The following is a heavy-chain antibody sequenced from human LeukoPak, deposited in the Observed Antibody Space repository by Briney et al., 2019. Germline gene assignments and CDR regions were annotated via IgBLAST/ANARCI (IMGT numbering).Heavy chain of an antibody. V-gene: IGHV3-49*04. CDR1: GFNFGDYA. D-gene: IGHD3-22*01. J-gene: IGHJ4*02. Sequence: GRSLRLSCIASGFNFGDYAVSWVRQAPGKGLEWVGFIRSKTYGGTTDYAASVEGRFTFSRDDSKSFAYLQMNSLKTEDTAVYFCARAYDTSGYYQAYWGQGTLVTVSS. CDR2: IRSKTYGGTT. CDR3: ARAYDTSGYYQAY.